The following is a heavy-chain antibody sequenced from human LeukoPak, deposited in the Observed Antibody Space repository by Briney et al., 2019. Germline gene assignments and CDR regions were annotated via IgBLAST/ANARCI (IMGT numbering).Heavy chain of an antibody. J-gene: IGHJ4*02. V-gene: IGHV3-9*01. CDR2: INWNSGNI. CDR3: VKGMTAGAFTSSSDY. D-gene: IGHD6-6*01. Sequence: GGSLRLSCAASGFIFDEYAMHWVRQVPGKDLEWVSGINWNSGNIAYADSVKGRFTISRDNAKNSLYLQMNSLRIEDTAFYYCVKGMTAGAFTSSSDYWGQGTLVTVSS. CDR1: GFIFDEYA.